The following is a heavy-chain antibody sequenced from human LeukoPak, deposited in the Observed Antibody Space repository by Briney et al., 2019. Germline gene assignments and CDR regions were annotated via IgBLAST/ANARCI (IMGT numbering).Heavy chain of an antibody. CDR2: ISSGSSLI. V-gene: IGHV3-48*01. CDR3: APTYYYESSGHQ. D-gene: IGHD3-22*01. J-gene: IGHJ4*02. CDR1: GSTLRSYS. Sequence: PGGSLRLSCVASGSTLRSYSMNWVRQAPGKGLEWVSYISSGSSLIHYADSVKGRFIISRDNAKNSLYLQMNNLRVEDTAVYYCAPTYYYESSGHQGGQGTLVTVSA.